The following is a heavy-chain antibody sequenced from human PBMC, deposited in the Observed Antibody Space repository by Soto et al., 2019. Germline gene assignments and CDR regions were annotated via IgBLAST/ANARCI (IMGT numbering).Heavy chain of an antibody. Sequence: PGGSLRLSCAASGFTVSSNYMSWVRQAPGKGLEWVSVIYSGGSTYYADSVKGRFTISRDNSKNTLYLQMNSLRAEDTAVYYCARAYYDILTAYSPGIGAFDIWGQGTMVTVSS. CDR3: ARAYYDILTAYSPGIGAFDI. V-gene: IGHV3-53*01. CDR1: GFTVSSNY. J-gene: IGHJ3*02. D-gene: IGHD3-9*01. CDR2: IYSGGST.